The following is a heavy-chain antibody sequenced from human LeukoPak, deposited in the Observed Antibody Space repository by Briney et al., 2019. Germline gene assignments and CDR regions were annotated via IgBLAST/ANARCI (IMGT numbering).Heavy chain of an antibody. CDR1: GGSFSGYY. V-gene: IGHV4-34*01. CDR2: INHSGST. CDR3: ASQSRGSCRYTLRY. Sequence: SETLSLTCAVYGGSFSGYYWSWIRQPPGKGLEWIGEINHSGSTNYNPSLKSRVTISVDTSKNQFSLKLSSVTAADTAVYYCASQSRGSCRYTLRYWGQGTLVTVSS. D-gene: IGHD3-16*02. J-gene: IGHJ4*02.